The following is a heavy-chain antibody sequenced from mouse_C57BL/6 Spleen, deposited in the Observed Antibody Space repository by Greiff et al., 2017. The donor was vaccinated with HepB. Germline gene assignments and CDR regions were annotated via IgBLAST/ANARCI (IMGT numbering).Heavy chain of an antibody. Sequence: VQLKESGPELVKPGDSVKISCKASGYSFTGYFMNWVMQSHGKSLEWIGRINPYNGDTFYNQKFKGKATLTVDKSSSTAHMELRSLTSEDSAVYYCAGGYSEDYFDYWGQGTTLTVSS. CDR1: GYSFTGYF. V-gene: IGHV1-20*01. D-gene: IGHD1-1*02. CDR3: AGGYSEDYFDY. CDR2: INPYNGDT. J-gene: IGHJ2*01.